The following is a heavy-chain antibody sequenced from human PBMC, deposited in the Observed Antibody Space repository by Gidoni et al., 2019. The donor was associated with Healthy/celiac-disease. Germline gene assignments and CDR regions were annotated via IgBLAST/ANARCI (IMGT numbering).Heavy chain of an antibody. Sequence: QVQLVESGGGVVQPGRSLRLSCAASGFTFSSYAMHWVRQAPGKGLEWVAVISYDGSNKYYADSVKGRFTISRDNSKNTLYLQMNSLRAEDTAVYYCAREGRDIVVVVALDYWGQGTLVTVSS. CDR2: ISYDGSNK. CDR1: GFTFSSYA. CDR3: AREGRDIVVVVALDY. V-gene: IGHV3-30-3*01. D-gene: IGHD2-15*01. J-gene: IGHJ4*02.